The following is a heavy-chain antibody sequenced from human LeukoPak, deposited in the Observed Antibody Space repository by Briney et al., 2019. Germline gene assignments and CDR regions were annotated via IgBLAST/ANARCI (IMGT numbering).Heavy chain of an antibody. D-gene: IGHD3-22*01. J-gene: IGHJ4*02. CDR2: INHSGST. CDR3: ASHTYYYDSSGYYSSYYFDY. CDR1: GGSFSGYY. Sequence: SETLSLTCAVYGGSFSGYYWSWIRQPPGKGLEWIGEINHSGSTNYNPSLKSRVTISVDTSKNQFSLKLSSVTAADTAVYYCASHTYYYDSSGYYSSYYFDYWGQGTLVTVSS. V-gene: IGHV4-34*01.